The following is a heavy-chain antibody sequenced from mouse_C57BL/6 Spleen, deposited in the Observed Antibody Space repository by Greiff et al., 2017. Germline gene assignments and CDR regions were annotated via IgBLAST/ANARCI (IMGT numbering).Heavy chain of an antibody. Sequence: QVQLQQPGAELVKPGASVKMSCKASGYTFTSYWITWVKQRPGQGLEWIGDFYPGSGSTNYNEKFKSKATLTVDTSSSTAYMQLSSLTSEDSAVYYCAREEDSSGIDYWGQGTTLTVSS. CDR3: AREEDSSGIDY. D-gene: IGHD3-2*02. CDR1: GYTFTSYW. J-gene: IGHJ2*01. CDR2: FYPGSGST. V-gene: IGHV1-55*01.